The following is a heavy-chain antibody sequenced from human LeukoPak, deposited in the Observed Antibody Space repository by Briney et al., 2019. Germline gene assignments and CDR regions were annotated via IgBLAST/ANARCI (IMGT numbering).Heavy chain of an antibody. Sequence: PSETLSLTCTVSGGSTRTYYWSWIRQPPGKGLEWIGNTYYSGSTSYSPSLKSRVTISVDTSRDQFSLKLSSVTAADTAVYYCARGGSWFDPWGQGTLVTVSS. CDR2: TYYSGST. V-gene: IGHV4-59*01. J-gene: IGHJ5*02. CDR1: GGSTRTYY. CDR3: ARGGSWFDP.